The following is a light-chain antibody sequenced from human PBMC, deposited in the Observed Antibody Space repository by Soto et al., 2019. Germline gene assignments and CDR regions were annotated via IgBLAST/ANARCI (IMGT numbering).Light chain of an antibody. V-gene: IGKV3-15*01. Sequence: EIVMTQSPATLSVSPGERVTLSCRASQSIYEKLAWYQQKPGQTPRLVIYDASTRATGTPGSFSGSGSGTECTLTISSLQSEDFAVYYGQQYNRWPLTFGGGTKVEIK. CDR3: QQYNRWPLT. J-gene: IGKJ4*01. CDR2: DAS. CDR1: QSIYEK.